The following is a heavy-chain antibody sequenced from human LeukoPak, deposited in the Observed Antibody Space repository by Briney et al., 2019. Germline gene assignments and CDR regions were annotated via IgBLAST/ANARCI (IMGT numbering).Heavy chain of an antibody. Sequence: ASVKVSCRASGGTFSSYAISWVRQAPGQGLEWMGRIIPILGIANYAQKFQGRVTITADKSTSTAYMELSSLRSEDTAVYYCARDSSGWYDYWGQGTLVTVSS. V-gene: IGHV1-69*04. CDR1: GGTFSSYA. J-gene: IGHJ4*02. D-gene: IGHD6-19*01. CDR3: ARDSSGWYDY. CDR2: IIPILGIA.